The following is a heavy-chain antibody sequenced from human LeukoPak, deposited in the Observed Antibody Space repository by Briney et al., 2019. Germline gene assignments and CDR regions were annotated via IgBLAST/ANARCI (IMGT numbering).Heavy chain of an antibody. CDR3: ATLRDRAFDS. CDR2: IYYSGST. CDR1: GGSISSGDYY. V-gene: IGHV4-30-4*01. Sequence: SQTLSLACTVSGGSISSGDYYWGWIRQPPGKGLEWIGYIYYSGSTYYNPSPKSRVTISLDTSKNQFSLKVSSVTAADTAVYYCATLRDRAFDSWGQGTLVTVSS. J-gene: IGHJ4*02. D-gene: IGHD3-16*01.